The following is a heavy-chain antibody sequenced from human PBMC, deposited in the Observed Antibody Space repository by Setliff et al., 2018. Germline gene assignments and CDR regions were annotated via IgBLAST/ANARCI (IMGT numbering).Heavy chain of an antibody. J-gene: IGHJ6*03. V-gene: IGHV3-48*01. CDR3: AKELWPDTRYYYMDL. CDR1: GFTFSTYW. Sequence: PGESLKISCAASGFTFSTYWMTWVRQAPGKGLEWISYISGNANTRYYADSVKDRFTISRDNAKTSLFLQMNSLRGEDTAVYYCAKELWPDTRYYYMDLWGKGTTVTVSS. CDR2: ISGNANTR. D-gene: IGHD3-10*01.